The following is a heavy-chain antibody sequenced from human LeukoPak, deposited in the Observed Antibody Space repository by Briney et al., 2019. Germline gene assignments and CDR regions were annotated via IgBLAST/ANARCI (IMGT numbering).Heavy chain of an antibody. J-gene: IGHJ4*02. Sequence: GGSLRLSCAASGFTFSGSAMHWVRQASGKGLEWVGRIRSKANSYATAYAASVKGRFTISRDDSKNTAYLQMNSLKTEDTAVYYSRVVVAATPYWGQGTLVTVSS. V-gene: IGHV3-73*01. CDR1: GFTFSGSA. CDR2: IRSKANSYAT. CDR3: RVVVAATPY. D-gene: IGHD2-15*01.